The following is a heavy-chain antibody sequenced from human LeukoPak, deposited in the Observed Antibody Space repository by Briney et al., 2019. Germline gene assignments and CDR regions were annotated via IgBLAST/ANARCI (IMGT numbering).Heavy chain of an antibody. J-gene: IGHJ6*02. V-gene: IGHV1-8*03. CDR1: GYTFTSYD. CDR2: MNPNSGNT. D-gene: IGHD3-10*01. CDR3: ASCSFAWATFGELAYYYYGMDV. Sequence: ASVKVSCKASGYTFTSYDINWVRQATGQGLEWMGWMNPNSGNTGYAQKFQGRVTITRNTSISTAYMELSSLRSEDTAVYYCASCSFAWATFGELAYYYYGMDVWGQGTTVTVSS.